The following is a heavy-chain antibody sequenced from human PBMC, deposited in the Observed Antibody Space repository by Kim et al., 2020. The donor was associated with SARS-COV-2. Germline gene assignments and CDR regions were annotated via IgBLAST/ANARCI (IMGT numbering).Heavy chain of an antibody. V-gene: IGHV3-30*04. CDR1: GFTFSSYA. CDR3: ARAVTTGSGAFDI. J-gene: IGHJ3*02. CDR2: ISYDGSNK. Sequence: GGSLRLFCAASGFTFSSYAMHWVRQAPGKGLEWVAVISYDGSNKYYADSVKGRFTISRDNSKNTLYLQMNSLRAEDTAVYYCARAVTTGSGAFDIWGQGTMVTVSS. D-gene: IGHD4-17*01.